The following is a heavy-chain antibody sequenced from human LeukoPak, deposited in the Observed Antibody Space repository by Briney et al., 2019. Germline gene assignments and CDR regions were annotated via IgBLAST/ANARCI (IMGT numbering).Heavy chain of an antibody. V-gene: IGHV3-15*01. D-gene: IGHD5-24*01. J-gene: IGHJ4*02. Sequence: GGSLRLSCAASGFTFSNAWMSWVRQAPGKGLEWVGRIKSKTDGGTTDYAAPVKGRFTISRDDSKNTLYLQMNSLRADDTAVYYCARSGYNRFDSWGQGTLVTVSS. CDR1: GFTFSNAW. CDR3: ARSGYNRFDS. CDR2: IKSKTDGGTT.